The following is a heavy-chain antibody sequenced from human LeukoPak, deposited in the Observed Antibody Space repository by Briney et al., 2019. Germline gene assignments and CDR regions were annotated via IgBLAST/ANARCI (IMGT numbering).Heavy chain of an antibody. Sequence: ASVKVSCKASGYTFTGYYMHWVRQAPGQGLEWMGWINPNSGGTNYARKFQGRVTMTRDTSISTAYMELSRLRSDDTAVYYCARGQTGYCSSTSCYTPLGMDVWGQGTTVTVSS. D-gene: IGHD2-2*02. V-gene: IGHV1-2*02. J-gene: IGHJ6*02. CDR3: ARGQTGYCSSTSCYTPLGMDV. CDR1: GYTFTGYY. CDR2: INPNSGGT.